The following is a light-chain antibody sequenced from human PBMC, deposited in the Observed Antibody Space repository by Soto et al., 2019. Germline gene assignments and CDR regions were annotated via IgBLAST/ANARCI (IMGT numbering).Light chain of an antibody. CDR1: QSVLYSSNNKNY. J-gene: IGKJ1*01. V-gene: IGKV4-1*01. CDR2: WAS. CDR3: QQYYSTPWT. Sequence: DIVMTQPPDSLAVSLGERATINCKSSQSVLYSSNNKNYLAWYQQKPGQPPKALIYWASTRESGVPDRFSGSGSGTDFTLTISSLQAEDVAVYYCQQYYSTPWTFGQGTKVDSK.